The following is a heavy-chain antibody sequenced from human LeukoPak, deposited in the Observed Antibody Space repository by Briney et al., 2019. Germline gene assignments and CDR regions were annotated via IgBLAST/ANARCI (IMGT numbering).Heavy chain of an antibody. CDR1: GFTFSAFA. D-gene: IGHD6-19*01. CDR2: ITSDGDNT. CDR3: AKDLSYTSGSSDY. Sequence: GGSLRLYCAASGFTFSAFAMTWVRQAPGKGLEWVSTITSDGDNTYSADSVKGRITFSRDNSKNTLSLQLRSLRAEDTAVYYCAKDLSYTSGSSDYWGQGTLVTVSS. J-gene: IGHJ4*02. V-gene: IGHV3-23*01.